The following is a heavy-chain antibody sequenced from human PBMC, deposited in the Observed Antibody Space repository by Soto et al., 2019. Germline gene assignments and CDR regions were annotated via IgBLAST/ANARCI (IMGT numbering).Heavy chain of an antibody. V-gene: IGHV4-39*01. CDR2: IYYSGST. J-gene: IGHJ4*02. CDR1: GGSISSSSYY. CDR3: ARKEYGSGSYYNVVPDY. Sequence: SETLSLTCTVSGGSISSSSYYWGWIRQPPGKGLEWIGSIYYSGSTYYNPSLKSRVTISVDTSKNQFSLKLSSVTAADTAVYYCARKEYGSGSYYNVVPDYWGQGTLVTVSS. D-gene: IGHD3-10*01.